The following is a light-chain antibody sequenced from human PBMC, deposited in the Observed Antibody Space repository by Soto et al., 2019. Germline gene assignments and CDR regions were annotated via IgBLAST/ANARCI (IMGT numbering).Light chain of an antibody. V-gene: IGKV1-6*01. J-gene: IGKJ4*01. CDR1: QGIRND. Sequence: AIQMTQSPSSLSASVGDRVTITCRASQGIRNDLGWYQQKTGKAPKRLIYAASSLQSGVPSRFSGSGFGTNFTLTVSSLQPEDFATYYCLQDHNYPLTFGGGTKVDI. CDR3: LQDHNYPLT. CDR2: AAS.